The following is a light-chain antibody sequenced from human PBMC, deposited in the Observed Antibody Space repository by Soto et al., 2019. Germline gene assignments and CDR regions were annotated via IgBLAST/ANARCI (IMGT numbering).Light chain of an antibody. CDR3: SSYTSSSTRV. J-gene: IGLJ1*01. CDR1: SSDAGGYNY. V-gene: IGLV2-14*01. Sequence: QSALTQPASVSGSPAQSITISCTGTSSDAGGYNYGSWYQQHPGKAPKLMIYEVSNRPSGVSNRFSGSKSGNTASLTISGLQAEDEADYYCSSYTSSSTRVFGTGTEVTVL. CDR2: EVS.